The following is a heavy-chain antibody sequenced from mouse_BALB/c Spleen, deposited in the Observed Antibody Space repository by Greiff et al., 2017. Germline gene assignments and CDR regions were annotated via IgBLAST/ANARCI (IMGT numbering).Heavy chain of an antibody. D-gene: IGHD2-4*01. CDR3: ARGRDYDYDERYAMAY. Sequence: DVQLVESGGGLVKPGGSLKLSCAASGFTFSSYAMSWVRQTPEKRLEWVASISSGGSTYYPASVKGRFTSFCDNARNILYLQMSSLRSEDTAMYYCARGRDYDYDERYAMAYWGQGTSVTVSA. CDR1: GFTFSSYA. CDR2: ISSGGST. J-gene: IGHJ4*01. V-gene: IGHV5-6-5*01.